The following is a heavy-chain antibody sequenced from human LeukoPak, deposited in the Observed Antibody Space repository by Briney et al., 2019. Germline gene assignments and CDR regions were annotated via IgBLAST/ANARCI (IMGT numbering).Heavy chain of an antibody. CDR2: ISYDGSNK. Sequence: QAGGSLRLSCAASGFTFSSHAMHWVRQAPGKGLEWVAVISYDGSNKYYADSVKGRFTISRDNSKNTLYLQMNSLRAEDMAVYYCAREGLRGYYYDSSGYYFDYWGQGTLVTVSS. D-gene: IGHD3-22*01. CDR3: AREGLRGYYYDSSGYYFDY. V-gene: IGHV3-30*04. J-gene: IGHJ4*02. CDR1: GFTFSSHA.